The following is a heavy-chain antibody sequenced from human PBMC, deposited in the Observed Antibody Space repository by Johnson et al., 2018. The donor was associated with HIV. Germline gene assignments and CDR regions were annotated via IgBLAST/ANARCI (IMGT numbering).Heavy chain of an antibody. V-gene: IGHV3-20*04. CDR2: INWHGGST. CDR1: GFTFDDYG. D-gene: IGHD2-8*02. Sequence: VQLVESGGGVVRPGGSLRLSCAASGFTFDDYGMSWVRQAPGKGLEWVSGINWHGGSTGYADSVKGRFTISRDNTKNSLYLQMHSLRAEDTAVYYCAKDPIVLVVYAISAFDIWGQGTMVTVSS. CDR3: AKDPIVLVVYAISAFDI. J-gene: IGHJ3*02.